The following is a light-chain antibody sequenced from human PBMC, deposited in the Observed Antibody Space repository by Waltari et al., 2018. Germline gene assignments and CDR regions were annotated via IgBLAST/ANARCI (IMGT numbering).Light chain of an antibody. Sequence: DIQMTQSPSTLSASVGDRVTVTCRASQNINKWLAWYQQKPGKAPNLLIYDASTLQSGVPSRFSGSGFGTEFTLAISSLQPEDFATYFCKHYNTYPPTFGQGTRVELK. J-gene: IGKJ1*01. CDR1: QNINKW. CDR3: KHYNTYPPT. CDR2: DAS. V-gene: IGKV1-5*01.